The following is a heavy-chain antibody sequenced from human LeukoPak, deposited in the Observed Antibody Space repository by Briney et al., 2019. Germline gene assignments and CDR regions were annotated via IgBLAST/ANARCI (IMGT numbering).Heavy chain of an antibody. CDR3: ARGDYGSLLGGFDY. J-gene: IGHJ4*02. CDR2: IYYSGST. Sequence: SETLSLTCTVSGGSISSYYWSWIRQPPGKGLEWIGYIYYSGSTNYNPSLKSRVTISVDTSKNQFSLKLSSVTAADTAVYYCARGDYGSLLGGFDYWGQGTLVTVSS. CDR1: GGSISSYY. V-gene: IGHV4-59*01. D-gene: IGHD2-15*01.